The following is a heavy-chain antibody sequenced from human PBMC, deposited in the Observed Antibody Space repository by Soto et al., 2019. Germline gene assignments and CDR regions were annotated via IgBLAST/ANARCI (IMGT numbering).Heavy chain of an antibody. V-gene: IGHV3-30*03. J-gene: IGHJ5*02. Sequence: GGSLRLSCAASGFTFSSYGMHWVRQAPGKGLEWVAVISSDGSDKYYADSVKGRFTISRDDSRNTLYLQMNSLRAEDTAVYFCARTHIVATPRAWFDPWGQGTLVTVSS. CDR2: ISSDGSDK. CDR1: GFTFSSYG. D-gene: IGHD5-12*01. CDR3: ARTHIVATPRAWFDP.